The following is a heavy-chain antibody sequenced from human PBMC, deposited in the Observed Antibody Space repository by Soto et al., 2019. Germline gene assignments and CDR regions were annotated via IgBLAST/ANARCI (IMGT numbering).Heavy chain of an antibody. D-gene: IGHD6-6*01. CDR2: ISSSSSYI. Sequence: GGSLRLSCAASGFTFSSYSMNWVRQAPGKGLEWVSSISSSSSYIYYADSVKGRFTISRDNAKNSLYLQMNSLRAEDTDVYYCARDPYSSSSHFDYWGQGTLVTVSS. CDR1: GFTFSSYS. CDR3: ARDPYSSSSHFDY. J-gene: IGHJ4*02. V-gene: IGHV3-21*01.